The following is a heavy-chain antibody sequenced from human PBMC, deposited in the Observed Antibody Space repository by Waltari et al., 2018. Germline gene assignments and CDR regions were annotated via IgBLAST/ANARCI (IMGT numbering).Heavy chain of an antibody. V-gene: IGHV4-61*02. J-gene: IGHJ4*02. CDR1: GGPISSGHYY. Sequence: QVQLQESGPGLVTPSQTLSLTCTVHGGPISSGHYYWSWIRQRAGKGLEWIGRIYTSGSTNYNPSLKSRVTISVDTSKNQFSLKLSSVTAADTAVYYCAVDKTYYYDSSGYYLDYWGQGTLVTVSS. CDR3: AVDKTYYYDSSGYYLDY. D-gene: IGHD3-22*01. CDR2: IYTSGST.